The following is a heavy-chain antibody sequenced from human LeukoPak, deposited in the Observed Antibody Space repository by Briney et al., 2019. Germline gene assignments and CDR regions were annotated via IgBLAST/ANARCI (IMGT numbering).Heavy chain of an antibody. CDR1: GFTFSDYY. D-gene: IGHD3-10*01. J-gene: IGHJ4*02. CDR3: ARAFGSYYFDY. Sequence: GGSLRLSCAASGFTFSDYYMSCIRQAPGKGLEWVSGINWNGGSTGYADSVKGRFTISRDNAKNSLYLQMNSLRAEDTALYYCARAFGSYYFDYWGQGTLVTVSS. CDR2: INWNGGST. V-gene: IGHV3-20*04.